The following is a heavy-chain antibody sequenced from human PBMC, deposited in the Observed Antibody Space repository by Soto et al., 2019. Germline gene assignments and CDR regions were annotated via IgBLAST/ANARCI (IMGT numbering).Heavy chain of an antibody. D-gene: IGHD4-17*01. CDR2: IIPIFGTA. J-gene: IGHJ6*02. CDR1: GGNLSSYA. CDR3: ARRRTTVTSYYYYYGMDV. V-gene: IGHV1-69*13. Sequence: GASVKVSCKASGGNLSSYAISWVRHAPEQGPEWMGGIIPIFGTANYEQKFQGRVTITADESRSTAYMELRSLRSEDTAVYYCARRRTTVTSYYYYYGMDVWGQGTTVTVSS.